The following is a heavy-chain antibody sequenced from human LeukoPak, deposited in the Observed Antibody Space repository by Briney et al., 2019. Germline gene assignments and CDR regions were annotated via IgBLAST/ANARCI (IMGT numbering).Heavy chain of an antibody. D-gene: IGHD2-2*01. V-gene: IGHV3-21*01. CDR3: ARDGGYCSSTSCFDYYYYYGMDV. CDR2: ISSSSSYI. J-gene: IGHJ6*02. Sequence: PGGSLRLSWAASGFTFSSYSMNWVRQAPAKGLEWVSSISSSSSYIYYADSVKGRFTISRDNAKNSLYLQMNSLRAEDTAVYYCARDGGYCSSTSCFDYYYYYGMDVWGQGTTVTVSS. CDR1: GFTFSSYS.